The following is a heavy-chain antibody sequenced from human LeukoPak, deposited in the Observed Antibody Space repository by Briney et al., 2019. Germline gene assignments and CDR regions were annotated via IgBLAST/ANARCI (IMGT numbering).Heavy chain of an antibody. CDR1: GGSHNKNNYH. J-gene: IGHJ4*02. CDR2: ISYSGST. D-gene: IGHD3-10*01. CDR3: ARLYNSGSSSRGFTDY. V-gene: IGHV4-39*01. Sequence: SETLSLTCTVSGGSHNKNNYHCGWIRQPPGKGLEWIGSISYSGSTSYNPSLKSRLTMSVDTSKKQFSLRLSSVTAADTAVYYCARLYNSGSSSRGFTDYWGQGTLVTVSS.